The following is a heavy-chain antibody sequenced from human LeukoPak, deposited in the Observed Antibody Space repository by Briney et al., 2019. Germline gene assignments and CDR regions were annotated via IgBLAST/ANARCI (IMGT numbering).Heavy chain of an antibody. Sequence: GGSLRLSCAASGFTFSDHYMDWVRQAPGKGLEWVGRTRNKANSYTTEYAASVKGRFTISRDDSKNSLYLQINSLKTEDTAVYYCARAKIYGGNSLFDYWGQGTLVTVSS. D-gene: IGHD4-23*01. CDR1: GFTFSDHY. J-gene: IGHJ4*02. CDR3: ARAKIYGGNSLFDY. V-gene: IGHV3-72*01. CDR2: TRNKANSYTT.